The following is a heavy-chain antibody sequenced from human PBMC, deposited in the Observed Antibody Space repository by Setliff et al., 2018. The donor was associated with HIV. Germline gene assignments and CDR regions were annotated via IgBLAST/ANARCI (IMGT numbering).Heavy chain of an antibody. CDR3: ARVKASWYMDV. Sequence: PGGSLRLSCAASGFSFGSYGLHWVRQAPGKGLEWLTFIRYDGTNEYYADSVKGRFSLSGDYSKNTVSLQMNSLRAEDTAVYFCARVKASWYMDVWGKGTTVTVSS. CDR1: GFSFGSYG. J-gene: IGHJ6*03. CDR2: IRYDGTNE. V-gene: IGHV3-30*02.